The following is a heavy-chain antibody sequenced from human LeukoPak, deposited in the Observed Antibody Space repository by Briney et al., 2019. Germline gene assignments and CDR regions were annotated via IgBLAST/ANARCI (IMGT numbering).Heavy chain of an antibody. CDR3: ARSDLDYGSGSYSRGNWFDP. J-gene: IGHJ5*02. V-gene: IGHV1-18*01. D-gene: IGHD3-10*01. Sequence: ASVKVSCKASGYTFTSYGISWVRQAPGHGLEWMGWISAYNGNTNYAQKLQGRVTMTTDTSTSTAYMELRSLRSDDTAVYYCARSDLDYGSGSYSRGNWFDPWGQGTLVTVSS. CDR1: GYTFTSYG. CDR2: ISAYNGNT.